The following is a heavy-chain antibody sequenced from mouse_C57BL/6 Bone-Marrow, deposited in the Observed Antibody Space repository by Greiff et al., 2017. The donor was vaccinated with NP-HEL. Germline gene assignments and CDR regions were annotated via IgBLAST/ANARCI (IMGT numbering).Heavy chain of an antibody. D-gene: IGHD1-1*01. CDR2: IWGGGST. CDR3: AKLGNYYGSRGNWYFDV. J-gene: IGHJ1*03. Sequence: VQLQQSGPGLVAPSQSLSITCTVSGFSLTSYGVDWVRQPPGKGLEWLGVIWGGGSTNYNSALMSRLSISKDNSKSQVFLKMNSLQTDDTAMYYCAKLGNYYGSRGNWYFDVWGTGTTVTVSS. V-gene: IGHV2-9*01. CDR1: GFSLTSYG.